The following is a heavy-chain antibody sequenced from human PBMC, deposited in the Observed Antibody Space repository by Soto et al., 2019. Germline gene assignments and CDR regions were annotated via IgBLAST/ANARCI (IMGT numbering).Heavy chain of an antibody. D-gene: IGHD6-13*01. J-gene: IGHJ4*02. CDR2: ISPSSGAA. Sequence: ASVEVSCTASGYTFTGHYMHWVRQAPGQGLEWMGWISPSSGAANYAQTFQGWVTMTRDTSISTAYMEVSRLRSDDTAVYYCARGGSNWPDYWGQGTLVTVSS. CDR3: ARGGSNWPDY. V-gene: IGHV1-2*04. CDR1: GYTFTGHY.